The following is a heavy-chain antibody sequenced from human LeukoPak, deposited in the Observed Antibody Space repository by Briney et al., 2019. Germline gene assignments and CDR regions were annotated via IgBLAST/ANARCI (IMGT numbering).Heavy chain of an antibody. V-gene: IGHV3-21*01. CDR3: ARGYCSSGGCLQNNWFDP. D-gene: IGHD2-15*01. Sequence: GGSLRLSCAASGFTFNTYTLNWVRQAPGQGLEWLSSISSSSGYIFYADSVKGRFTISRDNAKNSLYLQMDSLSAEDTAVYYCARGYCSSGGCLQNNWFDPWGQGTLVTVSS. J-gene: IGHJ5*02. CDR2: ISSSSGYI. CDR1: GFTFNTYT.